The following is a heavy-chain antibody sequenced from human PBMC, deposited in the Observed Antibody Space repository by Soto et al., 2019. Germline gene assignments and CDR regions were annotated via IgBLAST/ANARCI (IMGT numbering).Heavy chain of an antibody. CDR3: AGRYGSGTTERPRLDY. Sequence: EVQLLESGRGLVQPAGSLRLSCAASGVTFNNYAMNWVRHAPGKGLEWVSGISGSGGSTYHADSVKGRFTIFRDNSKTTLYMQMSRLRADATAVYYCAGRYGSGTTERPRLDYWGQGTLVTVSS. J-gene: IGHJ4*02. V-gene: IGHV3-23*01. D-gene: IGHD3-10*01. CDR1: GVTFNNYA. CDR2: ISGSGGST.